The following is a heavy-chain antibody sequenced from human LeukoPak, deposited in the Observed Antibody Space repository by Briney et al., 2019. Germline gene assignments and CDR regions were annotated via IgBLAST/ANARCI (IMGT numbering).Heavy chain of an antibody. CDR1: GFTFSNAW. CDR2: IKSKTDGRTT. CDR3: TTDIGTGGMDV. V-gene: IGHV3-15*01. J-gene: IGHJ6*02. D-gene: IGHD1-14*01. Sequence: GGSLRLSCAASGFTFSNAWMSWVRQAPGKGLEWVGRIKSKTDGRTTDYAAPVKGRFTISRDDSKNTLYLQMNSLKTEDTAVYYCTTDIGTGGMDVWGQGTTVTVSS.